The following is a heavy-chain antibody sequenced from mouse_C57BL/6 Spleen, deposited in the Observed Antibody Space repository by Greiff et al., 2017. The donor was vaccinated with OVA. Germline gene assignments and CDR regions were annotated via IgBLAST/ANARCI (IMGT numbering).Heavy chain of an antibody. CDR3: ARRENGFAY. V-gene: IGHV1-42*01. J-gene: IGHJ3*01. CDR2: INPSTGGT. Sequence: VQLKQSGPELVKPGASVKISCKASGYSFTGYYMNWVKQSPEKSLEWIGEINPSTGGTTYNQKFKAKATLTLDKSSSTAYMQLKSLTSEDSAVYYCARRENGFAYWGQGTLVTVSA. CDR1: GYSFTGYY.